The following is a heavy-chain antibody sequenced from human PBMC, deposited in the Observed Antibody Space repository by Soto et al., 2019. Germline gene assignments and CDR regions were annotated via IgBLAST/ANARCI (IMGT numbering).Heavy chain of an antibody. CDR3: ARDVIPYNWNFSGMDV. J-gene: IGHJ6*02. V-gene: IGHV3-30-3*01. Sequence: QVQLVESGGGVVQPGRSLRLSCAASGFTFSSYAMHWVRQAPAKGLERVAVISYDGSNKYYAVSVKGRFTISRDNSKNTLYLQISGLRAEDTAVYYCARDVIPYNWNFSGMDVWGQGTTGTVSS. D-gene: IGHD1-7*01. CDR1: GFTFSSYA. CDR2: ISYDGSNK.